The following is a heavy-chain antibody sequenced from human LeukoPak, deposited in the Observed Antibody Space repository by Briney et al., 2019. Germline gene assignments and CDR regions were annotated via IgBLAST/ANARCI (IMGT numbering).Heavy chain of an antibody. CDR1: GFTFSSYS. CDR3: ARMPRGPDV. Sequence: GGSLRLSCAASGFTFSSYSMNWVRQAPGKGLEWVSSISSSSSYIYYADSVKGRFTISRDNAENSLYLQMTSLRVEDTAVYYCARMPRGPDVWGKGTTVTVSS. J-gene: IGHJ6*04. D-gene: IGHD2-2*01. V-gene: IGHV3-21*01. CDR2: ISSSSSYI.